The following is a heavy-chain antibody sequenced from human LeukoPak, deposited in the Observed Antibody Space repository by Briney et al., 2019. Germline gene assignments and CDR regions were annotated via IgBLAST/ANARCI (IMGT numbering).Heavy chain of an antibody. CDR1: GYTFTSYA. CDR3: ARGKSGSFSYNWFDP. V-gene: IGHV1-3*01. D-gene: IGHD3-10*01. Sequence: ASVKVSCKASGYTFTSYAMHWVRQAPGQRLEWMGWINAGNGNTKYSQKFRGRVTITRDTSASTAYMELSSLRSEDTAVYYCARGKSGSFSYNWFDPWGQGTLVTVSS. CDR2: INAGNGNT. J-gene: IGHJ5*02.